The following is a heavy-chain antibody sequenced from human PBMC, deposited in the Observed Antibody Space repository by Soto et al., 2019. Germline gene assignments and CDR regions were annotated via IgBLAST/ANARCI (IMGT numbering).Heavy chain of an antibody. CDR1: GYTFTGYY. Sequence: ASVKVSCKSSGYTFTGYYIHWVRQAPGQGLEWMGWINPNSGGTNYAQKFQGRVTMTRDTSISTAYMELSRLRSDDTAVYYCARERGYLRNAFDIWGQGTMVTVSS. CDR3: ARERGYLRNAFDI. J-gene: IGHJ3*02. D-gene: IGHD4-17*01. CDR2: INPNSGGT. V-gene: IGHV1-2*02.